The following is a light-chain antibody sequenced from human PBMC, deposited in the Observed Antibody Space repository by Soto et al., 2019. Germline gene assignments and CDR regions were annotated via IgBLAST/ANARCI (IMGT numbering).Light chain of an antibody. Sequence: QSALTQPPSASGSPGQSVTISCTGTSSDVGGYNYVYWYQQHPGKAPKLMIYEVSKRPSGVPDRFSGYKSYNTASLTVSGLQAEDEADYYCSSYAAGSNFVFGTGTKVTVL. V-gene: IGLV2-8*01. CDR2: EVS. CDR3: SSYAAGSNFV. CDR1: SSDVGGYNY. J-gene: IGLJ1*01.